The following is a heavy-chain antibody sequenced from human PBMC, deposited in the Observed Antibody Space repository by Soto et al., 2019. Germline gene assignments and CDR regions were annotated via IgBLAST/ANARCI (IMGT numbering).Heavy chain of an antibody. V-gene: IGHV4-4*02. CDR2: IYHSGNT. D-gene: IGHD3-16*01. CDR1: GGSISSSNW. Sequence: QVQLQESGPGLVKPSGTLSLTCAVSGGSISSSNWWSWVRQPPGKGLEWIGEIYHSGNTNYNPSRKSRVTMAVDKSRNQFSLKLSSVNAADTAVYYCARLWGEGRVDYWGQGTLVTVSS. CDR3: ARLWGEGRVDY. J-gene: IGHJ4*02.